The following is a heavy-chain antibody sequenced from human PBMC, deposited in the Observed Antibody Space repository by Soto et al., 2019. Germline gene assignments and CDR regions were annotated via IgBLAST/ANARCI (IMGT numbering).Heavy chain of an antibody. CDR1: GGSISSSSYY. J-gene: IGHJ4*02. CDR3: ASTQYYDILTGYRAPFFFFDY. CDR2: IYYSGST. V-gene: IGHV4-39*01. Sequence: PPETLSFTCTVSGGSISSSSYYWGWIRQPPGKGLEWIGSIYYSGSTYYNPSLKSRVTISVDTSKNQFSLKLSSVTAADTAVYYCASTQYYDILTGYRAPFFFFDYWGQGTLVTVSS. D-gene: IGHD3-9*01.